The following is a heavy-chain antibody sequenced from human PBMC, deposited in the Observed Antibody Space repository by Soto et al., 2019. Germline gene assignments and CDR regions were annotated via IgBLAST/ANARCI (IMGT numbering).Heavy chain of an antibody. Sequence: CAGSGGAVSSPNWRHWVPQPSGKGLEWIVRILHSVNSNYNPSLKIRVSIAVDKRKNQLSLNLTSLTAADTAVYYSARLADCSITRCHPGWYDAWGQGTLVTVSA. CDR1: GGAVSSPNW. D-gene: IGHD2-2*01. CDR3: ARLADCSITRCHPGWYDA. CDR2: ILHSVNS. V-gene: IGHV4-4*02. J-gene: IGHJ5*02.